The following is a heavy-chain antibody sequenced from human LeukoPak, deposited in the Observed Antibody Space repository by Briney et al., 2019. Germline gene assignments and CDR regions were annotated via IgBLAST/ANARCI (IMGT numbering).Heavy chain of an antibody. V-gene: IGHV1-46*01. CDR2: VDPSGGST. Sequence: GASVKVSCKASGYHFPSFYIHWVRQAPGQGLEWMGVVDPSGGSTTYAQKFQGRVTMTRDMSTTTVYMELSSLRSEDTAVFFCVKDRGIAARYDSWGQGTLITVSS. J-gene: IGHJ4*02. CDR3: VKDRGIAARYDS. CDR1: GYHFPSFY. D-gene: IGHD6-6*01.